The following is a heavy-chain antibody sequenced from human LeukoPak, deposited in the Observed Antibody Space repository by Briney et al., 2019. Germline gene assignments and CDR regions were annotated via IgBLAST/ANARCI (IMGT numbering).Heavy chain of an antibody. D-gene: IGHD6-13*01. Sequence: SETLSLTCTVSGGSISSGSYYWSWIRQPAGKGLEWIGRIYTSGSTNYNPSLKSRVTISVDTSKNQFSLKLSSVTAADTAVYYCARSTAAAGTNWFDPWGQGTLVTVSS. CDR2: IYTSGST. CDR1: GGSISSGSYY. CDR3: ARSTAAAGTNWFDP. V-gene: IGHV4-61*02. J-gene: IGHJ5*02.